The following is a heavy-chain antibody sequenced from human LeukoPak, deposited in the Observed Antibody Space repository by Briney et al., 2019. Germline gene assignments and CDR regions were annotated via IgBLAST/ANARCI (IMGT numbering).Heavy chain of an antibody. CDR3: ARPYCGGDCSTPYAFDI. CDR2: IYPSDSDT. CDR1: GYSFTSYW. D-gene: IGHD2-21*02. V-gene: IGHV5-51*01. J-gene: IGHJ3*02. Sequence: GESLKISCKGSGYSFTSYWIGWVRQVPGKGLEWMGIIYPSDSDTRYSPSFQGQVTISADKSISTPYLQWSSLKASDTAMYYCARPYCGGDCSTPYAFDIWGQGTMVTVSS.